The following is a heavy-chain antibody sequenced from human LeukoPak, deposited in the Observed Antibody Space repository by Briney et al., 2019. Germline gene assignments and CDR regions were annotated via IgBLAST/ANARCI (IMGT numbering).Heavy chain of an antibody. Sequence: GGSLRLSCAASGFTFSDYYMSWIRQAPGKGLEWVSYISSSSSYTNYADPVKGRFTISRDNAKNSLYLQMNSLRAEDTAVYYCARGSGHYYGSGSYPGYWGQGTLVTVSS. D-gene: IGHD3-10*01. V-gene: IGHV3-11*06. J-gene: IGHJ4*02. CDR3: ARGSGHYYGSGSYPGY. CDR2: ISSSSSYT. CDR1: GFTFSDYY.